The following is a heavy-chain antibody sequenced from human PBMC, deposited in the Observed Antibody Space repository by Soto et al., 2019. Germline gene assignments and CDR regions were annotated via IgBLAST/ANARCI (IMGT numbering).Heavy chain of an antibody. CDR3: VTGFGF. CDR1: GITFSEAW. V-gene: IGHV3-15*01. J-gene: IGHJ4*02. Sequence: PGGSLRLSCVASGITFSEAWMNWVRQAPGKGLERVGRCRSRSAGGTVDYAAPVKGRFTISRDDSKNTQSLKMNSQKNKNTAIYFCVTGFGFCGQGSLVTVSS. CDR2: CRSRSAGGTV. D-gene: IGHD3-10*01.